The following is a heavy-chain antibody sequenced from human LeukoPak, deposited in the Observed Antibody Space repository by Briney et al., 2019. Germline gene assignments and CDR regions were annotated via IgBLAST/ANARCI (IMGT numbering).Heavy chain of an antibody. D-gene: IGHD2-2*02. CDR2: IIPIFGTA. CDR3: ARAGFCSSTSCYISWFDP. J-gene: IGHJ5*02. CDR1: GGTFSSYA. V-gene: IGHV1-69*05. Sequence: SVKVSCKASGGTFSSYAISWVRQAPGQGLEWMGGIIPIFGTANYAQKFQGRVTITTDESTSTAYMELSSLRSEDTAVYYCARAGFCSSTSCYISWFDPWGQGALVTVSS.